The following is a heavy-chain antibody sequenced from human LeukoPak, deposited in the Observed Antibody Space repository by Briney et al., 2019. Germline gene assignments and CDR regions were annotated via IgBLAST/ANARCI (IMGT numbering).Heavy chain of an antibody. V-gene: IGHV4-4*07. D-gene: IGHD3-22*01. J-gene: IGHJ4*02. Sequence: SETLFLTCTVSGGSISSYYWSWIRQPAGKGLEWIGRIYTSGSTNYNPSLKSRVTMSVDTSKNQFSLKLSSVTAADTAVYYCARAVEYYDSSGYYYYFDYWGQGTLVSVSS. CDR1: GGSISSYY. CDR3: ARAVEYYDSSGYYYYFDY. CDR2: IYTSGST.